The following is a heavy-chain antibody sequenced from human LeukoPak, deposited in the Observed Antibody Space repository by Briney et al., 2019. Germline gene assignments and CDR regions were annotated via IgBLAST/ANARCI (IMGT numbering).Heavy chain of an antibody. V-gene: IGHV1-18*01. J-gene: IGHJ4*02. CDR2: ISAYNGNT. CDR1: GYTFTSYD. CDR3: ARDMDVGATFDY. D-gene: IGHD1-26*01. Sequence: ASVKVSYKASGYTFTSYDISWVRQAPGQGLEWMGWISAYNGNTNYAQKLQGRVTMTTDTSTSTAYMELRSLRSDDTAVYYCARDMDVGATFDYWGQGTLVTVSS.